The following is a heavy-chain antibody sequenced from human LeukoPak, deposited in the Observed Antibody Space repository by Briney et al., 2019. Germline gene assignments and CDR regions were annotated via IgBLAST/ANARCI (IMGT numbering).Heavy chain of an antibody. CDR2: ISGSGGST. J-gene: IGHJ4*02. D-gene: IGHD2-2*01. CDR3: AKDRAKYQLGRAYFDY. Sequence: GGSLRLSCAASGFTFSSYAMSWVRQAPGKGLEWVSAISGSGGSTYYADSVKGRFTISRDNSKNTLYLQMNSLRAEDTAVYHCAKDRAKYQLGRAYFDYWGQGTLVTVSS. CDR1: GFTFSSYA. V-gene: IGHV3-23*01.